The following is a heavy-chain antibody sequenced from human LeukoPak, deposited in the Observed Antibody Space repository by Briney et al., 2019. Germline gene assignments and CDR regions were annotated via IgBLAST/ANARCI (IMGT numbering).Heavy chain of an antibody. CDR3: ARSGWGDYFDY. CDR2: INTNTGNP. J-gene: IGHJ4*02. CDR1: GYTFTSYA. V-gene: IGHV7-4-1*02. D-gene: IGHD6-19*01. Sequence: GASVKVSCKASGYTFTSYAMNWVRQAPGQGLEWMGWINTNTGNPTYAQGLTGRFVLSLDTSVSTAYLQISSLKAEDTAVYYCARSGWGDYFDYWGQGTLVTVSS.